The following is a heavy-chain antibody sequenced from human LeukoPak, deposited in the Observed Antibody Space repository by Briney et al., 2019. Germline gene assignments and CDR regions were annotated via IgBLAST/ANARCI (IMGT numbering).Heavy chain of an antibody. D-gene: IGHD2-2*01. V-gene: IGHV3-23*01. CDR2: ISRSGSTT. Sequence: GGSLRLSCEASGFTFSSYAMTWVRQAPGKGLEWVSAISRSGSTTYYADSVKGRFTISRDNSKNTLYLQMNSLRAEDTAVYYCAKPYRDCSSSSCYFSFDYWGQGTLVTVSS. CDR3: AKPYRDCSSSSCYFSFDY. CDR1: GFTFSSYA. J-gene: IGHJ4*02.